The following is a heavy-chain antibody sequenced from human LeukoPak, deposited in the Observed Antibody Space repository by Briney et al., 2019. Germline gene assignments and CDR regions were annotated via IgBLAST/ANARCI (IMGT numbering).Heavy chain of an antibody. J-gene: IGHJ4*02. D-gene: IGHD5-12*01. CDR1: GGTISGYY. Sequence: SETLSLTCTVSGGTISGYYWTWIRQPPGKGLEWIGYISYSGSTSSHPSLKSRVTISLDTSKNQFSLKLTSVAAADTAVYYCVRGYSGYPYYLDYWGQGTLVTVSS. CDR2: ISYSGST. V-gene: IGHV4-59*08. CDR3: VRGYSGYPYYLDY.